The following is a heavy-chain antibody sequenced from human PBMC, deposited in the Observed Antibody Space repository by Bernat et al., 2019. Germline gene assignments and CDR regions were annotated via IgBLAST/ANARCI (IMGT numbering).Heavy chain of an antibody. CDR3: TTLNPFDC. CDR1: GFTFSNAW. V-gene: IGHV3-15*01. D-gene: IGHD1-14*01. Sequence: EGQLVESGGGLVKPGESLRLSCAASGFTFSNAWMSWVRQAPGKGLEWVGRITCNTDSETADYAATVKCRFTISRDDSENRLDLQMNGQKTEDTAVYDCTTLNPFDCWGQGTLVTVSS. CDR2: ITCNTDSETA. J-gene: IGHJ4*02.